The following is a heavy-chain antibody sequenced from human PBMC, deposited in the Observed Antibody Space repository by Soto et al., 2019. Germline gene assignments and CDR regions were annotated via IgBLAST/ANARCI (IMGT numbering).Heavy chain of an antibody. D-gene: IGHD1-26*01. J-gene: IGHJ4*01. CDR3: ARGEQYSGRIFDY. CDR1: GDSVSSNSAG. V-gene: IGHV6-1*01. CDR2: TYYRSKWYY. Sequence: QVQLQQSGPGLVKPSQTLSLTCAITGDSVSSNSAGWIWVRQSPSRGLEWLGRTYYRSKWYYEYAVSVRGRITINPDTSKNPFSLQLNSVSPEDTAVYFCARGEQYSGRIFDYWGQGTLVTVSS.